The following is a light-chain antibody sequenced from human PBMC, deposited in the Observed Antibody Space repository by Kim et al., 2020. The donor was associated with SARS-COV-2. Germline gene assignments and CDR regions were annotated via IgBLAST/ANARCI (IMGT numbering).Light chain of an antibody. J-gene: IGKJ2*01. Sequence: DIQMTQSPPSLSASVGERVTISCRASQTINSYLNWYQQKPGKAPKLLIYAAGNLQSGVPSRFSGSGSGTDFTLTITNPHPEDFANYYCQQSHSSPYTFGRGTKLEI. CDR1: QTINSY. V-gene: IGKV1-39*01. CDR3: QQSHSSPYT. CDR2: AAG.